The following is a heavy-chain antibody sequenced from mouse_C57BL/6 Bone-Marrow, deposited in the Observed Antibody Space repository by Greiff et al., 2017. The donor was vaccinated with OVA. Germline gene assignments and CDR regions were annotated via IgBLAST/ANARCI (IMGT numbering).Heavy chain of an antibody. J-gene: IGHJ2*01. CDR1: GYTFTSYG. D-gene: IGHD2-3*01. CDR3: ARGGWLLGYFDY. V-gene: IGHV1-81*01. CDR2: IYPRSGNT. Sequence: QVQLKESGAELARPGASVKLSCKASGYTFTSYGISWVKQRTGQGLEWIGEIYPRSGNTYYNEKFKGKATLTADKYSSTAYMELRSLTSEDSAVDFCARGGWLLGYFDYWGQGTTLTVSS.